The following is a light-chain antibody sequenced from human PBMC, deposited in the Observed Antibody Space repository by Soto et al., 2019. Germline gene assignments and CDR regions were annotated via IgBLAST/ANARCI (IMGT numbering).Light chain of an antibody. Sequence: QSALTQPPSASGSPGQSVTISCTGTSSDVGSYNYVSWYQQHPGKAPKLMIYEVSKRPSGVPDRFSGSKSGFTASLTVSGLQPEDEADYYCSSYAGSNNPYVFGTGTKVXVL. CDR2: EVS. CDR3: SSYAGSNNPYV. V-gene: IGLV2-8*01. CDR1: SSDVGSYNY. J-gene: IGLJ1*01.